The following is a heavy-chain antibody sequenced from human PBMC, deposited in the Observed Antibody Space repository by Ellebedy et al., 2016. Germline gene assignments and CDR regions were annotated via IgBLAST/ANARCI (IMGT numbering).Heavy chain of an antibody. V-gene: IGHV4-39*01. J-gene: IGHJ4*02. Sequence: SETLSLXXTVSGASISSSSYYWGWIRKPPGKGLEWIGNIYYSGSTYYNPSLKSRVTISVDTSKNQFSLRLNSVTAADTAVYYCASSLYCSGGSCSLVYWGQGTLVTVSS. CDR3: ASSLYCSGGSCSLVY. CDR2: IYYSGST. D-gene: IGHD2-15*01. CDR1: GASISSSSYY.